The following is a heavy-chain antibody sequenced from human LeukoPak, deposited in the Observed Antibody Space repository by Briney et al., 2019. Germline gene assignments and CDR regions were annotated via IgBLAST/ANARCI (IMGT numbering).Heavy chain of an antibody. D-gene: IGHD3-9*01. V-gene: IGHV3-48*03. Sequence: GGPLRLSCAASGFTFISYEMHWVHQAPGKGLEWVSYISSSGSTIYYADSVRGRFTVSRDNAKNSLYLQVNSLRAEDTAVYYCARADILTGYFMDVWGKGTTVTVSS. CDR1: GFTFISYE. CDR3: ARADILTGYFMDV. J-gene: IGHJ6*03. CDR2: ISSSGSTI.